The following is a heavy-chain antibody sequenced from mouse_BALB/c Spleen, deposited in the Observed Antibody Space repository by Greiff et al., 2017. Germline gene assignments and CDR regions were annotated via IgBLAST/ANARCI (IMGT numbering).Heavy chain of an antibody. V-gene: IGHV1-63*02. J-gene: IGHJ3*01. Sequence: QVQLQQSGAELVRPGPSLKISCKATGYAFTNYWLCWVKQRPGHGLEGIGDIYPGSGNTYYNEKFKGKATLTADKSSSTAYMQLSSLTSEDSAVYFCARGEKAWFAYWGQGTLVTVSA. CDR2: IYPGSGNT. CDR3: ARGEKAWFAY. CDR1: GYAFTNYW.